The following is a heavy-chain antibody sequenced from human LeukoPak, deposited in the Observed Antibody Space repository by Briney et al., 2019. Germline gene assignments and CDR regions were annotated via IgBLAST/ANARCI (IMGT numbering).Heavy chain of an antibody. CDR2: INVGNGNT. D-gene: IGHD6-19*01. CDR3: TRDGYSSGWDFDC. CDR1: GYTFTTYS. Sequence: GASVTVSCKASGYTFTTYSVHWVRQAPGERLEWMGWINVGNGNTKYSQKFQGRVAITRDTSANTAYMELSSLRSEDTAVYYCTRDGYSSGWDFDCWGQGTLVTVSS. V-gene: IGHV1-3*01. J-gene: IGHJ4*02.